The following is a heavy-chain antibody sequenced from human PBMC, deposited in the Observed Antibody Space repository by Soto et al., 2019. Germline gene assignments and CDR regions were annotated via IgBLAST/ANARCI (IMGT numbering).Heavy chain of an antibody. V-gene: IGHV5-51*01. D-gene: IGHD3-16*01. J-gene: IGHJ4*02. Sequence: ESLKISCQGSGYGFISYWIAWVRQKPGKGLEWMGIIYPGDSDTRYSPSFKGQVTISVDKSLSTAFLQWSSLKASDTAMYYCARHAHVAKDGGGDDWGQGTQVTVAS. CDR2: IYPGDSDT. CDR1: GYGFISYW. CDR3: ARHAHVAKDGGGDD.